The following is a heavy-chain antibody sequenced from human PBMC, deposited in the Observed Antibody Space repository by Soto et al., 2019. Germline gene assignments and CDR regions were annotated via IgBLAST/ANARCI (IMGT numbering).Heavy chain of an antibody. CDR1: GYTFTGYY. Sequence: ASVKVSCKASGYTFTGYYMHWVRQAPGQGLEWMGWIDPNSGGTNYAQKFLGRVTMTRDTSISTAYMEVTSLNSDDTAVYYCARDPSGVSAQLNWFDTWGQGTLVTVSS. D-gene: IGHD3-10*01. V-gene: IGHV1-2*02. CDR2: IDPNSGGT. CDR3: ARDPSGVSAQLNWFDT. J-gene: IGHJ5*02.